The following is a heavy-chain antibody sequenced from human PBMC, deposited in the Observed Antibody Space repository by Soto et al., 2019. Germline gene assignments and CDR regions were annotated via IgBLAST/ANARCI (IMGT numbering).Heavy chain of an antibody. Sequence: PGESLKISCKGSGYSFTSYWISWVRQMPGKGLEWMGRIDPSDSYTNYSPSFQGHVTISADKSISTAYLQWSSLKASDTAMYYCASPITTRHEELNYYYYGMDVWGQGTTVTVSS. CDR1: GYSFTSYW. D-gene: IGHD1-7*01. CDR2: IDPSDSYT. J-gene: IGHJ6*02. V-gene: IGHV5-10-1*01. CDR3: ASPITTRHEELNYYYYGMDV.